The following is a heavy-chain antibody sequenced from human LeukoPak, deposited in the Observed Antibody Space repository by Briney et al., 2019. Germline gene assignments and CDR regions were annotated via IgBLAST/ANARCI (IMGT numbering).Heavy chain of an antibody. Sequence: SETLSLTCTVSGGSISSYYWSWIRQPPGKGLEWIGYTSYSGSTNYNPSLKSRVTISVDTSKNQFSLKLSSVTAADTAVYYCARRGDYSGYQGFDYWGQGTLVTVSS. CDR1: GGSISSYY. CDR2: TSYSGST. J-gene: IGHJ4*02. V-gene: IGHV4-59*08. D-gene: IGHD5-12*01. CDR3: ARRGDYSGYQGFDY.